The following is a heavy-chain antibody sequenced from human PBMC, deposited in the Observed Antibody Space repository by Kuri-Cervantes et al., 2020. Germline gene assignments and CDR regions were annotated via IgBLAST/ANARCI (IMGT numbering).Heavy chain of an antibody. D-gene: IGHD4-17*01. CDR1: GGSISSYY. Sequence: SETLSLTCTVSGGSISSYYWSWIRQPPGKGLEWIGYIYYSGSTNYNPSLKSRVTIPVDTSKNQFSLKLSSVTAADTAVYYCARDRWDYGVELGAFDIWGQGTMVTVSS. J-gene: IGHJ3*02. CDR2: IYYSGST. CDR3: ARDRWDYGVELGAFDI. V-gene: IGHV4-59*01.